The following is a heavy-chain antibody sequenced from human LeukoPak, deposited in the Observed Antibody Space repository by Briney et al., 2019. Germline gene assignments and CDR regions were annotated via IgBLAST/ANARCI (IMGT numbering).Heavy chain of an antibody. Sequence: SETLSLTCTVSGVSISSYYWSWIRQPPGKGLEWLGYIYYSGSTNYNPSLKSRVTISVDTSKNQFSLKLSSVTAADTAVYYCARNARRRVYYFDYWGQGTLVTVSS. CDR2: IYYSGST. J-gene: IGHJ4*02. CDR1: GVSISSYY. CDR3: ARNARRRVYYFDY. D-gene: IGHD6-25*01. V-gene: IGHV4-59*12.